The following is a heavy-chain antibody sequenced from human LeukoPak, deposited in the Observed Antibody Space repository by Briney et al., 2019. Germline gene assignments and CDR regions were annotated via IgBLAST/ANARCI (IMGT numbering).Heavy chain of an antibody. V-gene: IGHV1-69*13. D-gene: IGHD3-22*01. J-gene: IGHJ4*02. CDR1: GGTFSSYA. CDR3: ARALAYYDSSGPFDY. Sequence: SVKVSCKVSGGTFSSYAISWVRQAPGQGLEWMGGIIPIFGTANYAQKFQGRVTITADESTSTAYMELSSLRSEDTAVYYCARALAYYDSSGPFDYWGQGTLVTVSS. CDR2: IIPIFGTA.